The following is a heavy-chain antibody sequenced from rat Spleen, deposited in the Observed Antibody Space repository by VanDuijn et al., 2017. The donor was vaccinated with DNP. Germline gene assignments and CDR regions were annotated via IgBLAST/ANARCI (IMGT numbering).Heavy chain of an antibody. Sequence: EVQLVESGGGLVQPGNSLKLSCAASGFTFSDYAMAWVRQSPKKGLEWVATIIYDGSSTYYRDSVKGRFTISRDNAKSTLYLQMDSLRSEDTATYYCATPYEGYWGQGVMVTVSS. CDR1: GFTFSDYA. CDR3: ATPYEGY. J-gene: IGHJ2*01. D-gene: IGHD1-11*01. CDR2: IIYDGSST. V-gene: IGHV5S10*01.